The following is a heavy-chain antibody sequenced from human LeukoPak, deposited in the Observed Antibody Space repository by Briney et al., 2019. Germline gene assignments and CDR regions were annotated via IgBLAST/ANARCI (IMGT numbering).Heavy chain of an antibody. CDR3: ARMPKGARWQNGIDY. D-gene: IGHD4-23*01. Sequence: GSLRLSCAASGFTFSSYSMNWVRQPPGKGLEWVGEINHSGSTNYNPSLKSRVTISVDTSKNQFSLKLSSVTAADTAVYYCARMPKGARWQNGIDYWGQGTLVTVSS. J-gene: IGHJ4*02. CDR2: INHSGST. CDR1: GFTFSSYS. V-gene: IGHV4-34*01.